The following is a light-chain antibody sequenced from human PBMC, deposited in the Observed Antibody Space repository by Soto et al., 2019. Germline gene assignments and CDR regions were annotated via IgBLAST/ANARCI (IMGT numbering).Light chain of an antibody. J-gene: IGKJ5*01. CDR3: QQRSNWPPIT. Sequence: EIVITQSPATLSVSPGEGATLSCRASQSVSSKLAWYQQKPGQAPRLLFYGASTRATGIPARFSGSGSGTDLTLTISSLETEDFAVYYCQQRSNWPPITFGQGTRLEI. V-gene: IGKV3-15*01. CDR2: GAS. CDR1: QSVSSK.